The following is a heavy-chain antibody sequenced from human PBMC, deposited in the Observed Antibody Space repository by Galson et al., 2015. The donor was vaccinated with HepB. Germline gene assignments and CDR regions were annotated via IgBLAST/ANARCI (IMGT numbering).Heavy chain of an antibody. Sequence: SVKVSCKASGYTFTGYYMHWVRQAPGQGLEWMGWINPSSGGTNYAQKFRGRVTRTRETSISTAFMEQSRMSSDDTAAYSCGGGTYSSSQNWFDPWGQRSLLPVTS. CDR2: INPSSGGT. CDR1: GYTFTGYY. J-gene: IGHJ5*02. V-gene: IGHV1-2*02. CDR3: GGGTYSSSQNWFDP. D-gene: IGHD6-13*01.